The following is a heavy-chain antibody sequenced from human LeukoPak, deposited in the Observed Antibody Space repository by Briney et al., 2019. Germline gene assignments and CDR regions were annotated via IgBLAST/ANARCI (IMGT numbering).Heavy chain of an antibody. CDR1: GFTFSSYA. CDR2: ISGSGGST. CDR3: AKDPLWFGELLTYYFDY. J-gene: IGHJ4*02. D-gene: IGHD3-10*01. V-gene: IGHV3-23*01. Sequence: GGSLRLSCAASGFTFSSYAMSWVRQAPGKGLEWVSAISGSGGSTYYADSVKGRFTISRDNSKNTLYLQMNSLRAEGTAVYYCAKDPLWFGELLTYYFDYWGQGTLVTVSS.